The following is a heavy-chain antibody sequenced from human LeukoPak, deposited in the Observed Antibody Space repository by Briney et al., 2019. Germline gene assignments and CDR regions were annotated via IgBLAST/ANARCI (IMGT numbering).Heavy chain of an antibody. J-gene: IGHJ4*02. Sequence: SETLSLTCTVSGCSISSYYWGWTRQPPGKGLEWIGSIYYSGSTYYNPSLKSRVTISVDTSKNQFSLKLSSVTAADTAVYYCARDPQGSSGWYIGDYWGKGTLVTVSS. CDR2: IYYSGST. D-gene: IGHD6-19*01. CDR3: ARDPQGSSGWYIGDY. CDR1: GCSISSYY. V-gene: IGHV4-39*07.